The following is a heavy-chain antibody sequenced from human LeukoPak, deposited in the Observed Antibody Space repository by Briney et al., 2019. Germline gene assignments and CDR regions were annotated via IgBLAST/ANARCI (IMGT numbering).Heavy chain of an antibody. D-gene: IGHD4-17*01. CDR2: ISGNGDNT. V-gene: IGHV1-18*01. CDR3: ARVHGYYIGLYYFDY. Sequence: ASVKVSCKASGYAYTTYGISWVRQAPGQGLEWMGWISGNGDNTKYVQEFQGRVTMTTDTSTSTAYMDLRSPRSDDTAIYYCARVHGYYIGLYYFDYWGQGTLVTVSS. CDR1: GYAYTTYG. J-gene: IGHJ4*02.